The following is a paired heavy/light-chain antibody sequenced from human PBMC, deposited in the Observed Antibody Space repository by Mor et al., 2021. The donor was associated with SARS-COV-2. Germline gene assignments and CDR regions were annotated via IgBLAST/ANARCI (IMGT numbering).Heavy chain of an antibody. Sequence: QVQLQESGPGLVKPSETLSLTCTVSGGSISSYYWSWIRQPPGKGLEWIGYISYSGSANHNPSLKSRVTISVDTSKNQFSLKLSSVTAADTAVYYCAGNYYDSSGYIFDYWGQGTLVTVSS. V-gene: IGHV4-59*01. D-gene: IGHD3-22*01. CDR1: GGSISSYY. CDR3: AGNYYDSSGYIFDY. CDR2: ISYSGSA. J-gene: IGHJ4*02.
Light chain of an antibody. J-gene: IGKJ1*01. V-gene: IGKV1-39*01. CDR1: QSISIY. CDR3: QQSYSSPT. CDR2: AAS. Sequence: DIQMTQSPSSLSASVGDRVTITCRASQSISIYLNWYQQKSGKAPKLLIYAASNLQSGVPSRFSGSGSGTDFTLTINSLQPEDFATYYCQQSYSSPTFGQGTKVEIK.